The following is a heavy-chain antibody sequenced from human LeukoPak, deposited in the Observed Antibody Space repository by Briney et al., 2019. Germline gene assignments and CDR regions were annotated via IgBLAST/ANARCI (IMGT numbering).Heavy chain of an antibody. Sequence: ASVKVSCKASGGTFSSYAISWVRQAPGQGLEWMGRIIPIFGTANYAQKFQGGVTITTDESTSTAYMELSSLRSEDTAVYYCARGYSGYDSSDYWGQGTLVTVSS. J-gene: IGHJ4*02. V-gene: IGHV1-69*05. CDR1: GGTFSSYA. CDR3: ARGYSGYDSSDY. CDR2: IIPIFGTA. D-gene: IGHD5-12*01.